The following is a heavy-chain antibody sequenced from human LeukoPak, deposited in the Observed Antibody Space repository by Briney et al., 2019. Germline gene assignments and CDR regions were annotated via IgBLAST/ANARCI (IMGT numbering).Heavy chain of an antibody. V-gene: IGHV3-21*01. CDR3: ARGDPDISFAVAGEAFDI. D-gene: IGHD6-19*01. CDR2: ISTSSSYI. Sequence: GGSLRLSCAASGFTFSSYSMNWVRQAPGKGLEWVSSISTSSSYIYYADSVKGRFTISRDNAKKLLYLQMNSLRAEDTAVYYCARGDPDISFAVAGEAFDIWGQGTMVTVSS. J-gene: IGHJ3*02. CDR1: GFTFSSYS.